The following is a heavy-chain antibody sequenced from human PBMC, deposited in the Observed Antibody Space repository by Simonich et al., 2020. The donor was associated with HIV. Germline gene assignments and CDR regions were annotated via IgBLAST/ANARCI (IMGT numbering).Heavy chain of an antibody. J-gene: IGHJ4*02. CDR1: GFSFSSYE. D-gene: IGHD1-1*01. Sequence: EVQLVESGGGLVQPGGSMRLSCAASGFSFSSYELNWVRQAPGKGLECISFISSSGSTIYYADSVKGRFIIARDNAENSLYLQMNSLRAEDTAFYYCARDGRLTGTLFDYWGQGTLVTVSS. CDR2: ISSSGSTI. V-gene: IGHV3-48*03. CDR3: ARDGRLTGTLFDY.